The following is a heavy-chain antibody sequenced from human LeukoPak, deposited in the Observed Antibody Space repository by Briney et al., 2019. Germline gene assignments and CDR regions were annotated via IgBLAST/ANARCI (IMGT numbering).Heavy chain of an antibody. J-gene: IGHJ4*02. Sequence: PGGSLRLSCAASGFTFSSYAMHWVRQAPGKGLEWVAVISYDGSNKYYADSVKGRFTISRDNSKNTLYLQMNSLRAEDTAVYYCAKVKVDVWGSYLLDYWGQGTLVTVSS. CDR3: AKVKVDVWGSYLLDY. V-gene: IGHV3-30*04. CDR2: ISYDGSNK. D-gene: IGHD3-16*02. CDR1: GFTFSSYA.